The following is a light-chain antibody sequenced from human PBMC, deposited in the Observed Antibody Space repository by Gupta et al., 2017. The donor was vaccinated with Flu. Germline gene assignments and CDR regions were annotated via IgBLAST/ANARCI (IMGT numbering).Light chain of an antibody. J-gene: IGKJ3*01. V-gene: IGKV1-9*01. CDR3: QQLNSYPH. CDR2: AAS. CDR1: QGISSY. Sequence: DIQLTQSPSFLSASVGDRVTITCRASQGISSYLAWYQQKPGKAPKLLIYAASTLQSGVPSRFSGSGSGTEFTLTISSLQPEDFETYYCQQLNSYPHFGPGTKVEIK.